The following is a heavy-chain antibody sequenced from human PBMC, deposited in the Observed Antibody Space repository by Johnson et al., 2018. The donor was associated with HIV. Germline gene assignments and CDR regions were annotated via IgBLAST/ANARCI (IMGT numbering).Heavy chain of an antibody. D-gene: IGHD5-24*01. V-gene: IGHV3-15*01. CDR3: TTALRGTVTRDGYILDAFDI. CDR2: IKSKTDGGTT. Sequence: MLLVESGGGLVQPGGSLRLSCAASGFTFSNAWMSWVRQAPGKGLEWVGRIKSKTDGGTTDYAAPVKGRFTISRDDSKNTLYLQMNSLKTEDTAVYYCTTALRGTVTRDGYILDAFDIWVQGTMVTVSS. CDR1: GFTFSNAW. J-gene: IGHJ3*02.